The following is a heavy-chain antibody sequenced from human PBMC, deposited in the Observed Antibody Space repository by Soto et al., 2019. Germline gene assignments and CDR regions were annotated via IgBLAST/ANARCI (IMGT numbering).Heavy chain of an antibody. V-gene: IGHV1-3*01. J-gene: IGHJ3*02. D-gene: IGHD6-19*01. CDR2: INAGNGNT. CDR3: AREIWLVRLRGAFDI. CDR1: RYTFTSYA. Sequence: ASVKVSCKASRYTFTSYAMHWVRQAPGQRLEWMGWINAGNGNTKYSQKFQGSVTSTRDTSASTAYMELSSLRSEDTAVYYCAREIWLVRLRGAFDIWGQGTMVTVSS.